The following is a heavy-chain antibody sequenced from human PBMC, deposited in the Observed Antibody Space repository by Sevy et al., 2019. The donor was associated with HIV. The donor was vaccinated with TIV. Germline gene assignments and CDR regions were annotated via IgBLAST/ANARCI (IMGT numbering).Heavy chain of an antibody. J-gene: IGHJ4*02. D-gene: IGHD6-19*01. Sequence: TLSLTCTVSGDSISSYYWSWIRQPPGKGLDWIGYIYYSGTTNYSPSLKSRVTISVDTSKNQFSLKLSSVTAADTAVYYCARHSSGWFFDYWGQGTLVTVSS. CDR1: GDSISSYY. CDR2: IYYSGTT. CDR3: ARHSSGWFFDY. V-gene: IGHV4-59*01.